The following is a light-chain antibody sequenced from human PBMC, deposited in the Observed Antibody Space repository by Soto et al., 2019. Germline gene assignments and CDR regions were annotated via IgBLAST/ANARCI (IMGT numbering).Light chain of an antibody. CDR1: QTISNS. V-gene: IGKV1-5*03. CDR2: LAS. CDR3: QQYHTFSIA. Sequence: DIQMTQSPSTLSASVGDRVTITCRASQTISNSLAWYQQKPGKAPRLLIYLASSLESGVPSRFSGSGSGTDFTLTISGLQPDDFATYYCQQYHTFSIAFGQGTRLEI. J-gene: IGKJ5*01.